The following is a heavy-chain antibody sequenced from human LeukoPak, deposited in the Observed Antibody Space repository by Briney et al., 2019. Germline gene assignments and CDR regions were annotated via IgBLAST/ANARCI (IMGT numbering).Heavy chain of an antibody. CDR1: GFTFSSYA. CDR2: ISGSGGST. D-gene: IGHD2-2*01. Sequence: GGSLRLSCAASGFTFSSYAMSWVRQAPGKGLEWVSAISGSGGSTYYADSVKGRFTISRDSSKNTLYLQMNSLRAEDTAVYYCAKSVVVVPAPEYYFDYWGQGTLVTVSS. V-gene: IGHV3-23*01. CDR3: AKSVVVVPAPEYYFDY. J-gene: IGHJ4*02.